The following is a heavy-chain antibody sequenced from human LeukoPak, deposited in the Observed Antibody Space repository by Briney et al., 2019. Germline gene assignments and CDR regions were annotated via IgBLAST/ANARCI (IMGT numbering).Heavy chain of an antibody. V-gene: IGHV3-21*01. CDR2: ISSSSSYI. CDR3: ARGAATYWFDP. D-gene: IGHD6-25*01. Sequence: PGGSLRLSCAASGFTFSSYSMNWVRQAPGKGLEWVSSISSSSSYIYYADSVKGRFTISRDNAKNSLYLQMNSLRAEDAAVYYCARGAATYWFDPWGQGTLVTVSS. CDR1: GFTFSSYS. J-gene: IGHJ5*02.